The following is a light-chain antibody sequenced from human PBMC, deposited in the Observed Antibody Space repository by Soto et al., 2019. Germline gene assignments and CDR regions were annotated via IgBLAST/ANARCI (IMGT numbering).Light chain of an antibody. J-gene: IGKJ4*01. Sequence: DIQMTQSPTTLSASVGDRVTITCRASQSLTSGLAWYQKKPGKAPHLLVHKASTLGSGFPSRFSGSGAGTEFTLTIGSLQPEDFATYHCQQYNPYPLTFGGGTKVELK. CDR3: QQYNPYPLT. CDR2: KAS. V-gene: IGKV1-5*03. CDR1: QSLTSG.